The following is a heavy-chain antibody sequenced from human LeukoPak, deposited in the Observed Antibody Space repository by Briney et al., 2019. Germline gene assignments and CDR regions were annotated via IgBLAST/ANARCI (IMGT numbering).Heavy chain of an antibody. CDR2: ISDTGRRT. CDR1: GFTFSDYA. V-gene: IGHV3-23*01. CDR3: GRHDSFIPF. D-gene: IGHD3-16*02. J-gene: IGHJ4*02. Sequence: GGSLRLSCAASGFTFSDYAMTWVRQAAGKGLEWVSSISDTGRRTYYTDSVKGRFTISRDNSKKAVYLEMSTLRVEDTAIYFCGRHDSFIPFWGQGTLVTVSS.